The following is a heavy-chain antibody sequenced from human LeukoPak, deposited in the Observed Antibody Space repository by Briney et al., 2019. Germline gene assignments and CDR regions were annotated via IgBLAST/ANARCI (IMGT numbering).Heavy chain of an antibody. CDR3: ARYDRGLFFFDD. D-gene: IGHD1-14*01. CDR2: IHYSGSS. CDR1: GASVRNEY. V-gene: IGHV4-59*08. J-gene: IGHJ4*02. Sequence: SETLSLTCTVSGASVRNEYWSWIRQPPGKGLEWIGYIHYSGSSNYHPSLGSRVTISLDTSKNQFSLKLKSVTAADTGMYHCARYDRGLFFFDDWGQGTLVTVS.